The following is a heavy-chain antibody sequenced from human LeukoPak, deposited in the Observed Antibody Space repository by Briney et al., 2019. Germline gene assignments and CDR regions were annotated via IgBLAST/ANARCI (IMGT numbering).Heavy chain of an antibody. CDR1: GFTFSNAW. Sequence: GSLRLSCAASGFTFSNAWMNWIRQPPGKGLEWIGEINHSGSTNYNPSLKSRVTISVDTSKNQFSLKLSSVTAADTAVYYCARFCGGTSWHSGYYYGIDVWGQGTTVTVSS. CDR2: INHSGST. J-gene: IGHJ6*02. D-gene: IGHD4-23*01. V-gene: IGHV4-34*01. CDR3: ARFCGGTSWHSGYYYGIDV.